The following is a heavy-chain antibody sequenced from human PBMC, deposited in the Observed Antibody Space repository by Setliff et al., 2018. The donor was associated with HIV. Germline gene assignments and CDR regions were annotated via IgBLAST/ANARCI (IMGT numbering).Heavy chain of an antibody. CDR2: IDPSNSNT. CDR3: ARGFYGDYYFDY. D-gene: IGHD4-17*01. J-gene: IGHJ4*02. CDR1: GYSFTSYW. V-gene: IGHV5-10-1*01. Sequence: GESPKISCKGSGYSFTSYWISWVRQMPGKGLEWMGRIDPSNSNTNYSPSFQGHVTISADKSISTAYLQWSSLKASDTAVYYCARGFYGDYYFDYWGQGTLVTVSS.